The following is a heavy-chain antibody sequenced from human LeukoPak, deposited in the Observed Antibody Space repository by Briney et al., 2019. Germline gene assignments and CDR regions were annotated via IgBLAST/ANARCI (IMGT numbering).Heavy chain of an antibody. D-gene: IGHD4-23*01. CDR2: TSSDLNVK. Sequence: PGGSLRLSCAASGFTFRNYVIHWVRQAPGKGLEWVAVTSSDLNVKLYADSVKGRFTISRDNSKNTLYLQMNSLRAEDTAVYYCARGRPHGNDYWGQGTLVTVSS. J-gene: IGHJ4*02. CDR3: ARGRPHGNDY. CDR1: GFTFRNYV. V-gene: IGHV3-30-3*01.